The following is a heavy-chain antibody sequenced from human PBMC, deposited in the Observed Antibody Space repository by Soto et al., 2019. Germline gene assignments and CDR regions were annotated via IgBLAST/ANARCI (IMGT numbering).Heavy chain of an antibody. CDR2: IYYSGST. V-gene: IGHV4-59*01. D-gene: IGHD1-26*01. CDR1: GGSISSYY. J-gene: IGHJ4*02. CDR3: ARGVGSGAYRGFDY. Sequence: QVQLQESGPGLVKPSETLSLTCTVSGGSISSYYWSWIRQPPGKGLEWIGYIYYSGSTNYNPSLKMRVPISVDTSKNQSSLKLSSVTAADTAVYYCARGVGSGAYRGFDYWGQGTLVTVSS.